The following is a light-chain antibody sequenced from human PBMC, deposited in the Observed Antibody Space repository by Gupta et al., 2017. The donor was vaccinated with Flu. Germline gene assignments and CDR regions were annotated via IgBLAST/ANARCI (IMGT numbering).Light chain of an antibody. CDR3: QQRTNWLWT. V-gene: IGKV3-11*01. CDR1: QSIGTS. J-gene: IGKJ1*01. Sequence: PATLSLPPGGRATLSCRASQSIGTSLAWYQHKAGQAPRLLIYDASERATGIPARFSGSGSGTDFTLTISRLEPEDFVVYYCQQRTNWLWTFGQGTKVEIK. CDR2: DAS.